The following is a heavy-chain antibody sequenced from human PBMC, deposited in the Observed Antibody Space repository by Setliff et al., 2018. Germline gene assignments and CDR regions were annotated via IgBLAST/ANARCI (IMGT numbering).Heavy chain of an antibody. CDR2: IKADGSKI. V-gene: IGHV3-7*01. CDR1: GFTFSSLW. CDR3: ARDPTRFTKFRGVFIRYFYMGV. J-gene: IGHJ6*03. D-gene: IGHD3-10*01. Sequence: PGGSLRLSCAASGFTFSSLWMSWVRHVPGKGLEWVANIKADGSKIFYGDSVRGRLIVSRDNAKNSLFLQIIDLRVEDTAVYYCARDPTRFTKFRGVFIRYFYMGVWGKGTTGTVSS.